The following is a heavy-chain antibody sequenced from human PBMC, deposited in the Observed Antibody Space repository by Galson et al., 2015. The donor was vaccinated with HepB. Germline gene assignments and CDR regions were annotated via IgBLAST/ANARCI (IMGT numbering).Heavy chain of an antibody. CDR2: IIPIFGTA. CDR3: VVGMTTPLTYHYYGMDV. D-gene: IGHD4-17*01. Sequence: SVKVSCKASGGTFSSYAISWVRQAPGQGLEWVGGIIPIFGTANYAQNFQGRITITADDSTSTAYMELSSLRSEDTAVYYCVVGMTTPLTYHYYGMDVWGQGTPVTVSS. V-gene: IGHV1-69*13. J-gene: IGHJ6*02. CDR1: GGTFSSYA.